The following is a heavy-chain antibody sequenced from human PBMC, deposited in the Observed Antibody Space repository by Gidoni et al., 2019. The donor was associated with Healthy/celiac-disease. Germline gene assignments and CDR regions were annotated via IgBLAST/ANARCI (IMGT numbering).Heavy chain of an antibody. CDR1: GGSISSYY. CDR3: ARDLTGEYYFDY. J-gene: IGHJ4*02. Sequence: QVQLQESGPGLVKPSATLSLTCTVSGGSISSYYWSWIRQPPGKGLEWIGYIYDSGSTNYNPSLKSRVTISVDTSKNQFSLKLSSVTAADTAVYYCARDLTGEYYFDYWGQGTLVTVSS. V-gene: IGHV4-59*01. CDR2: IYDSGST. D-gene: IGHD7-27*01.